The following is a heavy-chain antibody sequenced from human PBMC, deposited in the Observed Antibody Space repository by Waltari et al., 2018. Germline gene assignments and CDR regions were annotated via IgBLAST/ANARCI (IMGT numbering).Heavy chain of an antibody. CDR2: IYYSGST. CDR1: GGSISSYY. V-gene: IGHV4-59*01. D-gene: IGHD3-10*01. J-gene: IGHJ6*02. CDR3: ARGDGSGSPDYYYYGMDV. Sequence: QVQLQESGPGLVKPSETLSLTCTVSGGSISSYYWSWIRQPPGKGLEWIGYIYYSGSTNYNPDLKSRVTISVDTSKNQFSLKLSSVTAADTAVYYCARGDGSGSPDYYYYGMDVWGQGTTVTVSS.